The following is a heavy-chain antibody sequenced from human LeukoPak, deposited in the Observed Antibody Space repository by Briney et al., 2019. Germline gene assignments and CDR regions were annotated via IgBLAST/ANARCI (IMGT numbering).Heavy chain of an antibody. CDR1: GDSISSGGYY. CDR2: IYYSGST. CDR3: AREPRGGGYSFDY. J-gene: IGHJ4*02. Sequence: SQTLSLTCTVSGDSISSGGYYWSWIRQHPGKGLEWIGYIYYSGSTLYNPSLKSRVTISVDTSKNQFSLRLSSVTAADTAVYYCAREPRGGGYSFDYWGQGTLVTVSS. D-gene: IGHD5-12*01. V-gene: IGHV4-31*03.